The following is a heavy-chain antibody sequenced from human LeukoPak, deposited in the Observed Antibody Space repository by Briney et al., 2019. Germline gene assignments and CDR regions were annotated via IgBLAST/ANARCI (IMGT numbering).Heavy chain of an antibody. V-gene: IGHV1-69*13. J-gene: IGHJ4*02. D-gene: IGHD2-2*01. CDR2: IIPIFGTA. Sequence: ASVKVSCKASRGTFTSYAVSWVRQAPGQGLEWMGGIIPIFGTANYAQKFQGRVTITADESTSTAYMELSSLKSEDTAVYYCARDVRLGVALPAAMYDDWGQGTLVTVSS. CDR1: RGTFTSYA. CDR3: ARDVRLGVALPAAMYDD.